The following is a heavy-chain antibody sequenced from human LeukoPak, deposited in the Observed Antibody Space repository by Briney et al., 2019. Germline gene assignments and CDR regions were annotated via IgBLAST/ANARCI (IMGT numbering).Heavy chain of an antibody. V-gene: IGHV4-30-4*08. Sequence: PSQTLSLTCTVSGVSISSGDYYWRWIRQPLGKGLEWIVYSYYSGSTYYNTSLKSLVTISVDTSKNPFSLKLSSVTAADTAVYYCARSSSMVRGVIIVFAFDIWGQGTMVTVSS. J-gene: IGHJ3*02. CDR3: ARSSSMVRGVIIVFAFDI. D-gene: IGHD3-10*01. CDR2: SYYSGST. CDR1: GVSISSGDYY.